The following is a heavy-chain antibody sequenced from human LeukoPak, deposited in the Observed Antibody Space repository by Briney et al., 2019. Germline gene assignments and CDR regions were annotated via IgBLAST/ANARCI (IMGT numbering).Heavy chain of an antibody. Sequence: SETLSLTCTVSDGSISSSSYYWGWIRQPPGKGLEWIGTIYYSGSTYYNPSLKSRLTISLDTSNNQFSLKLSSVTAADTAVYYCARDRYSGSGVFDYWGQGTLVTVSS. J-gene: IGHJ4*02. CDR3: ARDRYSGSGVFDY. V-gene: IGHV4-39*07. D-gene: IGHD1-26*01. CDR2: IYYSGST. CDR1: DGSISSSSYY.